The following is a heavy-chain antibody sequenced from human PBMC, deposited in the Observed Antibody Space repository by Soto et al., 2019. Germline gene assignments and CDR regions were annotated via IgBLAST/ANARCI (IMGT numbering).Heavy chain of an antibody. CDR2: IYYSGST. V-gene: IGHV4-30-4*01. CDR3: ARDSQGYCSGGSCYSSAVDAFDF. D-gene: IGHD2-15*01. Sequence: PSETLSLTCTVSGGSISSGDYYWSWIRQPPGKGLEWIGYIYYSGSTYYNPSLKSRVTISVDTSKNQFSLKLSSVTAADTAVYYCARDSQGYCSGGSCYSSAVDAFDFWGQGIMVTVSS. CDR1: GGSISSGDYY. J-gene: IGHJ3*01.